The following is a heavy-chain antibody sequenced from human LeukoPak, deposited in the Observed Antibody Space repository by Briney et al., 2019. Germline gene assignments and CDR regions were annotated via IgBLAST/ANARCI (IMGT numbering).Heavy chain of an antibody. J-gene: IGHJ3*02. D-gene: IGHD3-22*01. CDR1: GFTFSDYY. CDR2: ISSSGSTI. CDR3: ARDEILANYYDSSGYQGPHDAFDI. Sequence: GGSLRLSCAASGFTFSDYYMSWTRQAPGKGLEWVSYISSSGSTIYYADSVKGRFTISRDNAKNSLYLQMNSLRAEDTAVYYCARDEILANYYDSSGYQGPHDAFDIWGQGTMVTVSS. V-gene: IGHV3-11*04.